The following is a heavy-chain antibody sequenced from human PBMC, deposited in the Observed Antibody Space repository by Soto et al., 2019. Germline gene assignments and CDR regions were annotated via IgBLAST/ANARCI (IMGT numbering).Heavy chain of an antibody. CDR2: IGSSSTTK. CDR1: GFTFNSYS. J-gene: IGHJ3*02. Sequence: PGGSLRLSCAASGFTFNSYSMNWVRQAPGKGLEWVSYIGSSSTTKYYTDSVKGRFTISRDNAKNSLYLQMNSLRAEDTAVYYCARDGQWLVGRAGAFDIWGQGTTVPVSS. V-gene: IGHV3-48*01. CDR3: ARDGQWLVGRAGAFDI. D-gene: IGHD6-19*01.